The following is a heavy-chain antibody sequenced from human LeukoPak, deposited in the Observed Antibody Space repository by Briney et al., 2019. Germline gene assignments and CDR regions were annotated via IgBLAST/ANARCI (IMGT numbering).Heavy chain of an antibody. D-gene: IGHD3-22*01. CDR3: ASSYYYDSSGYYRDFDY. J-gene: IGHJ4*02. Sequence: GASVTVSCTASGYTFTSYDINWVRQATGQGLEWMGWMNPNSGGTNYAQKFQGRVTMTRDTSISTAYMELSRLRPDDTAVYYCASSYYYDSSGYYRDFDYWGQGTLVTVSS. V-gene: IGHV1-2*02. CDR2: MNPNSGGT. CDR1: GYTFTSYD.